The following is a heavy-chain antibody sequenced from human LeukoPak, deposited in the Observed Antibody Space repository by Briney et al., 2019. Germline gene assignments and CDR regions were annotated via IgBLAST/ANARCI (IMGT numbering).Heavy chain of an antibody. J-gene: IGHJ4*02. D-gene: IGHD2-8*01. Sequence: ASVKVSCKVSGYILSDLSIHWVRQVPGKGLEWMGGFDPEDGDAIYAQKFQGRVTMTEDTSTDTAYMELSSLRSEDTALYYCARASQVLNFDYWGQGTLVTVSS. CDR1: GYILSDLS. V-gene: IGHV1-24*01. CDR3: ARASQVLNFDY. CDR2: FDPEDGDA.